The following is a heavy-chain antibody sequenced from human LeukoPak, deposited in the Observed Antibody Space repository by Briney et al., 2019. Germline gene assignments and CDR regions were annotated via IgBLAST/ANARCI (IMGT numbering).Heavy chain of an antibody. V-gene: IGHV4-59*08. CDR3: ARQGTYYDSISLFAY. Sequence: SETRSLTCTVSGGSISSYYWSWIRQPPGKGLEWIGYIYYSGSTNYNPSLKSRVTISVDTSKNQFSLKLSSVTAADTAVYYCARQGTYYDSISLFAYWGQGTLVTVSS. CDR1: GGSISSYY. CDR2: IYYSGST. J-gene: IGHJ4*02. D-gene: IGHD3-22*01.